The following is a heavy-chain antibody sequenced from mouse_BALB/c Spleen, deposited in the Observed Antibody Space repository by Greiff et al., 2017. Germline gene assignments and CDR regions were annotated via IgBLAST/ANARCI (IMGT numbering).Heavy chain of an antibody. CDR3: ARDNDGYYDDYAMDD. Sequence: EVQVVESGPGLVKPSQSLSLTCSVTGYSITSGYYWNWIRQLPGNKLEWMGYISYDGSNNYNPSLKNRISITRDTSKNQFFLNLNSVTTEDTATYYCARDNDGYYDDYAMDDWGQGTSVTVSS. CDR1: GYSITSGYY. J-gene: IGHJ4*01. CDR2: ISYDGSN. V-gene: IGHV3-6*02. D-gene: IGHD2-3*01.